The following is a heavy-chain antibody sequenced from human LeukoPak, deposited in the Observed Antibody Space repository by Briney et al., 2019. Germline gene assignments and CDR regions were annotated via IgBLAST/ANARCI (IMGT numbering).Heavy chain of an antibody. CDR3: ARGDKFSGGY. CDR1: GFTFSSYW. CDR2: INQDGREK. V-gene: IGHV3-7*04. J-gene: IGHJ4*02. D-gene: IGHD2-15*01. Sequence: GGSLRLSCAASGFTFSSYWRSWVRQAPGKGLEWVANINQDGREKYYVDSVKGRFTISRDNAKNSLYLQMNSLRAEDTAVYFCARGDKFSGGYWGQGTLVTVSS.